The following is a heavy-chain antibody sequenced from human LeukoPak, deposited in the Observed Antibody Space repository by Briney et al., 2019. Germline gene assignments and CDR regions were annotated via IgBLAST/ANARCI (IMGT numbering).Heavy chain of an antibody. CDR2: INHSGST. J-gene: IGHJ4*02. D-gene: IGHD6-19*01. CDR1: GGSFSGYY. Sequence: PSETLSLTCAVYGGSFSGYYWSWIRQPPGKGLEWIGEINHSGSTNYNPSLKSRVTISVDTSKNQFSLKLSSVTAADTAVYFCARDYKYSNGWYDYWGQGILVAVSS. V-gene: IGHV4-34*01. CDR3: ARDYKYSNGWYDY.